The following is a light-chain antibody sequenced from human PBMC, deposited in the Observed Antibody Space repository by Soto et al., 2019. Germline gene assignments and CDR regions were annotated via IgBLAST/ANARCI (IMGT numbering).Light chain of an antibody. V-gene: IGKV1-5*01. CDR1: QSISSW. CDR3: QQLKT. Sequence: DIQMTQSPSTLSASVGDRVTITCRASQSISSWLAWYQQKPGKAPKLLIYDASTLQSGVPSRFSGSGSGTEFTLTISSLQPEDFATYYCQQLKTFGQGTKVDIK. CDR2: DAS. J-gene: IGKJ1*01.